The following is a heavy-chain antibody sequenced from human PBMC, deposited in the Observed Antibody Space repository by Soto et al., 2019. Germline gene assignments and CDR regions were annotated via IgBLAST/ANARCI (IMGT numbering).Heavy chain of an antibody. V-gene: IGHV3-30-3*01. CDR1: GFTFSSYA. Sequence: GSLRLSCAASGFTFSSYAMHWVRQAPGKGLEWVAVISYDGSNKYYADSVKGRFTISRDNSKNTLYLQMNSLRAEDTAVYYCARAENYDFWLGPDHWGQGTLVTVAS. D-gene: IGHD3-3*01. CDR2: ISYDGSNK. CDR3: ARAENYDFWLGPDH. J-gene: IGHJ5*02.